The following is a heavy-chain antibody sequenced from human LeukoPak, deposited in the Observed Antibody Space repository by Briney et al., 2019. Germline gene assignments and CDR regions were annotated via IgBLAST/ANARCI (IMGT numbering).Heavy chain of an antibody. CDR1: GGSISSYY. Sequence: RPSETLSLTCTVSGGSISSYYWSWIRQPAGKGLEWIGRIYPSGSTNYNPSLKSRVTISVETSKNEFSLKLRSVTAADTAVYYCARVTGYRIEDYFDYWGQGTLVTVSS. J-gene: IGHJ4*02. D-gene: IGHD6-13*01. CDR2: IYPSGST. V-gene: IGHV4-4*07. CDR3: ARVTGYRIEDYFDY.